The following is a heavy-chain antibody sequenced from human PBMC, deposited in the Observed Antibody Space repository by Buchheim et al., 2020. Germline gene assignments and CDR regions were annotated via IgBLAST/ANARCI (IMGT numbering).Heavy chain of an antibody. CDR2: IYYSGST. Sequence: QVQLQESGPGLVKPSETLSLTCTVSGGSISSYYWSWIRQPPGKGLEWIGYIYYSGSTNYNPSLKSRVTISVDTSKNQFSLKLSSVTAADTAVYYCARYWSGGSCYYPLFDYWGQGTL. CDR3: ARYWSGGSCYYPLFDY. CDR1: GGSISSYY. J-gene: IGHJ4*02. V-gene: IGHV4-59*01. D-gene: IGHD2-15*01.